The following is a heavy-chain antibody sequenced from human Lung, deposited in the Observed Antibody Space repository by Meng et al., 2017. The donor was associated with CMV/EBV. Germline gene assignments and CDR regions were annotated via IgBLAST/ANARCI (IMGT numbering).Heavy chain of an antibody. CDR2: IITSGLFS. D-gene: IGHD1/OR15-1a*01. CDR3: ARARGGDKNKYYYYYYGMDV. J-gene: IGHJ6*02. V-gene: IGHV3-11*04. Sequence: FSDYYMSWIRQAPGKGLEWISYIITSGLFSHHANSVTGRFTTSRDNAKRSLYLQMNSLRAEDTAVYYCARARGGDKNKYYYYYYGMDVWGQGTTVXVS. CDR1: FSDYY.